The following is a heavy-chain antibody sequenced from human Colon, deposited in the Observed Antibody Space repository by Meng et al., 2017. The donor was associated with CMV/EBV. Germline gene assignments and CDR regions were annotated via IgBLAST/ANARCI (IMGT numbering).Heavy chain of an antibody. V-gene: IGHV3-74*01. CDR1: GFTFSRYW. CDR2: ISCDGRTT. Sequence: GGSLRLSCTASGFTFSRYWMHWVRQAPGKGLVCVSRISCDGRTTTYADPVKGRFTISRDDAMNALYLQMSSLRPEDTAVYYCARMTTGGFDYWGQGALVTVSS. CDR3: ARMTTGGFDY. D-gene: IGHD1-1*01. J-gene: IGHJ4*02.